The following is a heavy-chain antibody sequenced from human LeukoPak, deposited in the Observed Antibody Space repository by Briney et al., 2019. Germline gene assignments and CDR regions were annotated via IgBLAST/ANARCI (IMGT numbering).Heavy chain of an antibody. Sequence: GSLRLSCAASGFTFSSYAMSWVRQAPGKGLEWVSAISGSGGSTYYADSVKGRFTISRDNSKNTLYLQMNSLRAEDTAVYYCAKVPKLYGSGSYPGWFDPWGQGTLVTVSS. CDR2: ISGSGGST. CDR1: GFTFSSYA. V-gene: IGHV3-23*01. J-gene: IGHJ5*02. CDR3: AKVPKLYGSGSYPGWFDP. D-gene: IGHD3-10*01.